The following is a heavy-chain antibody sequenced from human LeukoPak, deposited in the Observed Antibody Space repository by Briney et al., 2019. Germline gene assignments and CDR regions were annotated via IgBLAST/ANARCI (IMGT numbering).Heavy chain of an antibody. Sequence: PSETLSLTCAVYGGSFSGYYWSWIRQPPGKGLEWIGEINHSGSTNYNPSLKSRVTISVDTSKNQFSLKLSYVTAADTAVYYCARGKQWLVRRFFDYWGQGTLVTVSS. D-gene: IGHD6-19*01. V-gene: IGHV4-34*01. CDR1: GGSFSGYY. CDR2: INHSGST. J-gene: IGHJ4*02. CDR3: ARGKQWLVRRFFDY.